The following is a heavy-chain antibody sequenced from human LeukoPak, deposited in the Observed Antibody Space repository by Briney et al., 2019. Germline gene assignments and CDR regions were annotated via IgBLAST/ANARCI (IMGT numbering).Heavy chain of an antibody. CDR2: ISSSSSTI. CDR3: AREWVGSNWYIPHDY. V-gene: IGHV3-48*04. D-gene: IGHD6-13*01. CDR1: GFTFSSYS. J-gene: IGHJ4*02. Sequence: GGSLRLSCAASGFTFSSYSMNWVRQAPGKGLEWVSYISSSSSTIYYADSVKGRFTISRDNAKNSLYLQMNSLRAEDTAVYYCAREWVGSNWYIPHDYWGQGTLVTVSS.